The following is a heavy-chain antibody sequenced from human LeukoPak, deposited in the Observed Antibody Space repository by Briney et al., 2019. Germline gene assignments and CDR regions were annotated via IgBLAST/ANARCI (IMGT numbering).Heavy chain of an antibody. J-gene: IGHJ4*02. Sequence: GASVKVSCKASGYTFTSYGISWVRQAPGQGLEWMGWISAYNDNTNYAQKLQGRVTITTDTSTSTAYMELRSVRSDDMAVYYCARDRNCNYGGFDYWGQGTLVTVSS. D-gene: IGHD1-7*01. CDR3: ARDRNCNYGGFDY. CDR2: ISAYNDNT. V-gene: IGHV1-18*03. CDR1: GYTFTSYG.